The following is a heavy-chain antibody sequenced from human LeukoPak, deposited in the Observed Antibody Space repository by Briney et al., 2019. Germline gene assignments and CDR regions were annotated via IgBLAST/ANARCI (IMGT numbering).Heavy chain of an antibody. CDR1: GFTFSVSW. CDR3: ARVQGGGYRTADY. Sequence: GGSLRLSCAASGFTFSVSWMSWVRQAPGKGLEWVANIKYDGSEKYYVDSVKGRFTISRDNAKNSLYLQMNSLRAEDTAVYYCARVQGGGYRTADYWGQGTLVTVSS. D-gene: IGHD6-19*01. CDR2: IKYDGSEK. J-gene: IGHJ4*02. V-gene: IGHV3-7*01.